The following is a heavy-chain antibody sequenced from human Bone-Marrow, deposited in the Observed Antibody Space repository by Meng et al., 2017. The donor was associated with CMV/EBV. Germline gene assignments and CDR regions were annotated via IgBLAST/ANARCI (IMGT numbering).Heavy chain of an antibody. V-gene: IGHV3-23*01. CDR3: AQEGGSPRTNGMDV. J-gene: IGHJ6*02. Sequence: GESLKISCVVSGFSFSTYAMDWVRQAPGEGLEWVSRISNSGGKTNYADSVKGRFTISRDNSKNTLFIQMKSLRAEDTAIYYCAQEGGSPRTNGMDVWGQGTTVTVSS. D-gene: IGHD3-16*01. CDR1: GFSFSTYA. CDR2: ISNSGGKT.